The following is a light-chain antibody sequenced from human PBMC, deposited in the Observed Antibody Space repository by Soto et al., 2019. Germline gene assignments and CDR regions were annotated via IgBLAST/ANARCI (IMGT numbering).Light chain of an antibody. J-gene: IGLJ2*01. CDR2: TNN. Sequence: QSVLTQPPSVSGTPGQRVTISCSGSSSNIGSKAVTWHQQLPGTAPKLLIHTNNQRPSGVPDRFSGSKSGTSASLAISGLQSEDEADYHCAAWDDSLNGFVAFGGGTKLTVL. CDR1: SSNIGSKA. CDR3: AAWDDSLNGFVA. V-gene: IGLV1-44*01.